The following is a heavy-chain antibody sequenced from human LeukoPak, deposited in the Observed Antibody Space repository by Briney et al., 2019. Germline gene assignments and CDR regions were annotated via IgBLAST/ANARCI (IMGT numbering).Heavy chain of an antibody. CDR3: VRGWQQLGS. CDR1: GFTVSSNY. V-gene: IGHV3-23*01. J-gene: IGHJ5*02. CDR2: LTGGSDNS. D-gene: IGHD1-1*01. Sequence: PGGSLRLSCAASGFTVSSNYMSWVRQAPGKGLEWVSSLTGGSDNSEHADSVKGRFSISRDNSKNTLYLQMNSLTAEDTAVYYCVRGWQQLGSWGRGTLVTVSS.